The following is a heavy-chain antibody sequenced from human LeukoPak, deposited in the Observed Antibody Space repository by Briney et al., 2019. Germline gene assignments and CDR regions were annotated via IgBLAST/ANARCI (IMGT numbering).Heavy chain of an antibody. V-gene: IGHV4-39*07. D-gene: IGHD2-2*01. Sequence: PSETLSLTCTVSGGSISSSSYYWGWIRQPPGKGLEWIGSIYYSGSTYYNPSLKSRVTISVDTSKNQFSLKLSSVTAADTAVYYCARYCSSTRNAFDIWGQGTMVTVSS. J-gene: IGHJ3*02. CDR1: GGSISSSSYY. CDR3: ARYCSSTRNAFDI. CDR2: IYYSGST.